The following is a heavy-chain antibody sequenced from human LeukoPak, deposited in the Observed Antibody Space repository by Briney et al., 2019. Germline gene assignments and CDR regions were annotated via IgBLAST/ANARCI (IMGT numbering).Heavy chain of an antibody. CDR3: ATQGIVVVVAATGEDY. CDR1: GSTFSSYA. J-gene: IGHJ4*02. D-gene: IGHD2-15*01. V-gene: IGHV3-23*01. Sequence: GGSLRLSCAASGSTFSSYAMSWVRQAPGKGLEWVSAISGSGGSTYYADSVKGWFTISRDNSKNTLYLQMNSLRAEDTAVYYCATQGIVVVVAATGEDYWGQGTLVTVSS. CDR2: ISGSGGST.